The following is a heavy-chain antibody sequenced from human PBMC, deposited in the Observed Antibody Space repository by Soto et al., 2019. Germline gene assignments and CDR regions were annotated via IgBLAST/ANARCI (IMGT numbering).Heavy chain of an antibody. CDR1: GFSLNTNAVG. Sequence: QITLKESGPTLVKHTQTLTLTCTFSGFSLNTNAVGVGWIRQPPGKALEWLALVYWDDDKRYNLFLKSRLAITKDTSKNQVVLTMTNMDPVDTATYYCAHAAFGEFVGSFGYWGQGTLVTVSS. D-gene: IGHD3-10*01. CDR2: VYWDDDK. J-gene: IGHJ4*02. CDR3: AHAAFGEFVGSFGY. V-gene: IGHV2-5*02.